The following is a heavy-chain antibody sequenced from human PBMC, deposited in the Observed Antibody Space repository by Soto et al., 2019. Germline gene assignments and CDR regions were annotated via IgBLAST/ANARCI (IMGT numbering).Heavy chain of an antibody. D-gene: IGHD6-25*01. Sequence: SETLSLTCSVSGISITNSGCWSWVRQPPGKGLAWIGEVHDSGNTNYNPSLKGRVTMSVDKSKNQLSFLLTSVRATATDVYYCAKRHPLDPCARGTLVTVSS. CDR3: AKRHPLDP. CDR2: VHDSGNT. CDR1: GISITNSGC. J-gene: IGHJ5*02. V-gene: IGHV4-4*02.